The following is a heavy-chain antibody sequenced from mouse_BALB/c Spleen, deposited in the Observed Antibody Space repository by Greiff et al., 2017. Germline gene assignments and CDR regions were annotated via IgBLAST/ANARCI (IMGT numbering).Heavy chain of an antibody. V-gene: IGHV5-6*01. D-gene: IGHD2-4*01. CDR2: ISSGGSYT. Sequence: EVKLVESGGDLVKPGGSLKLSCAASGFTFSSYGMSWVRQTPDKRLEWVATISSGGSYTYCPDSVKGRFTISRDNAKNTLYLQMSSLKSEDTAMYYCARHGRDDSWFAYWGQGTLVTVSA. CDR1: GFTFSSYG. CDR3: ARHGRDDSWFAY. J-gene: IGHJ3*01.